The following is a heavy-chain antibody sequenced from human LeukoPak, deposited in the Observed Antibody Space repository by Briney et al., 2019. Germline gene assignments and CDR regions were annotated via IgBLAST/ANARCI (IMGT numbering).Heavy chain of an antibody. CDR1: GGTFSSYA. CDR3: AKFGEFYGMDV. Sequence: SVKVSCKASGGTFSSYAISWVRQAPGQGLERMGRIIPILGIANYAQKFQGRVTITADKSTSTAYMELSSLRSEDTAVYYCAKFGEFYGMDVWGQGTTVTVSS. D-gene: IGHD3-10*01. CDR2: IIPILGIA. J-gene: IGHJ6*02. V-gene: IGHV1-69*04.